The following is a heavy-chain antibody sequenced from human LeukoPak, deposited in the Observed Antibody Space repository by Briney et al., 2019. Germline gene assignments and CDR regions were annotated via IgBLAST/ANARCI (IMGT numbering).Heavy chain of an antibody. CDR2: INWNSGSI. V-gene: IGHV3-9*01. CDR3: ARGGGIVGASNRYYYYMDV. CDR1: GFTFDDYA. D-gene: IGHD1-26*01. J-gene: IGHJ6*03. Sequence: SGGSLRLSCAASGFTFDDYAVHWVRHTPGKGLEWVSGINWNSGSIDYADSVKGRFTISRDNAKNSLYLQMNNLRAGDTALYYCARGGGIVGASNRYYYYMDVWGKGTTVTISS.